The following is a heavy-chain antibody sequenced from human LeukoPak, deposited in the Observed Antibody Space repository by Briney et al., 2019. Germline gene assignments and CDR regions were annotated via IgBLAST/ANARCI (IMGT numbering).Heavy chain of an antibody. CDR1: GFSFESYG. V-gene: IGHV3-30*02. J-gene: IGHJ4*02. CDR3: VKDCGLGGSRDY. D-gene: IGHD1-26*01. CDR2: IPFSGRDE. Sequence: PGGSLRLSCATFGFSFESYGLHWVRQAPGKGLEWVTFIPFSGRDENYADSVRGRFTISRDNSKNTVYLQMNSLRPDYTGIYYCVKDCGLGGSRDYWGQGTLVTVSS.